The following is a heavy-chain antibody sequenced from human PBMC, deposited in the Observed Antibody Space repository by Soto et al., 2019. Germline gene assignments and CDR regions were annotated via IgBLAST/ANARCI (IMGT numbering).Heavy chain of an antibody. V-gene: IGHV4-34*01. CDR3: AIPSDCSGGSRYGPAV. J-gene: IGHJ6*04. Sequence: SETLSLTCAVYGGSFIGYYWSWIRQPPGKGLEWIGEINHSGSTNYNPSLKSRVTISVDTSKNQFSLKLSSVTAADTAVYYCAIPSDCSGGSRYGPAVWGKGTTVRVSS. CDR1: GGSFIGYY. CDR2: INHSGST. D-gene: IGHD2-15*01.